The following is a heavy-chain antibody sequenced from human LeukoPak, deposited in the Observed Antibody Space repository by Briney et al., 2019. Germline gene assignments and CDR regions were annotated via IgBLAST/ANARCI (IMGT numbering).Heavy chain of an antibody. CDR1: GFTFSSYS. D-gene: IGHD1-14*01. CDR2: ISYDGSNK. CDR3: ARFSTRQAN. V-gene: IGHV3-30*03. Sequence: GGSLRLSCAASGFTFSSYSMNWVRQAPGKGLEWVAVISYDGSNKYYADSVKGRFTISRDNSKNTLYLQMNSLRAEDTAVYYCARFSTRQANWGQGTLVTVSS. J-gene: IGHJ4*02.